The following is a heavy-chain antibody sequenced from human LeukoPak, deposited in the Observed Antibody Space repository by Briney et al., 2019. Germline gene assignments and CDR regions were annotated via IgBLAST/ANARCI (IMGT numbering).Heavy chain of an antibody. Sequence: SETLSLTCTASGDSISSGDYYWSWIRQPAGKGLEWIGRISSSGSTNYNPSLKSRVTISVDTSKNQFSLKLSSVTAADTAVYYCARLYYYDSSGYYRHFDYWGQGTLVTVSS. J-gene: IGHJ4*02. CDR2: ISSSGST. D-gene: IGHD3-22*01. V-gene: IGHV4-61*02. CDR3: ARLYYYDSSGYYRHFDY. CDR1: GDSISSGDYY.